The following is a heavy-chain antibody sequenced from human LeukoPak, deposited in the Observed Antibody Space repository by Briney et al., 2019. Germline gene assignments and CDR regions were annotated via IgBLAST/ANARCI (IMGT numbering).Heavy chain of an antibody. V-gene: IGHV4-39*01. J-gene: IGHJ4*02. CDR1: GGSISSSGYY. CDR3: ARTGNTAVPPYFDY. D-gene: IGHD3-10*01. Sequence: SETLSLTCTVSGGSISSSGYYWGWIRRPPGKGLEWIGTIYNSGSTYYNPSLNSRVTISVDTSKNQFSLKLSSVTAADTAVYYCARTGNTAVPPYFDYWGQGALVTASS. CDR2: IYNSGST.